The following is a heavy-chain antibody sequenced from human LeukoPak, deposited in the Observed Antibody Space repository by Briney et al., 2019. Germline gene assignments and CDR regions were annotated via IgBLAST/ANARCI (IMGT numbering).Heavy chain of an antibody. Sequence: GGSLRLSCTASGISFSSHGMHWVRQAPGKGLEWVAVIWYDGSNKYYADSVKGRFTISRDNSKNTLYLQMNSPRAEDTAVYYCASGRLNYFYAMDIWGQGTTVTVSS. V-gene: IGHV3-33*01. CDR1: GISFSSHG. J-gene: IGHJ6*02. CDR3: ASGRLNYFYAMDI. CDR2: IWYDGSNK.